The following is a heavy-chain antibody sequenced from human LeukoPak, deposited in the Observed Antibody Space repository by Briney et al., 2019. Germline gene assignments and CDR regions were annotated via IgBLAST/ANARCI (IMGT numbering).Heavy chain of an antibody. CDR2: ISSSGSTI. CDR1: GFTFSSYE. CDR3: ARDPSYKGDAFDI. D-gene: IGHD5-24*01. V-gene: IGHV3-48*03. Sequence: GGSLRLSCAASGFTFSSYEMNWVRQAPGKGLEWVSYISSSGSTIYYADSVQGRFTISRDNAKNSLYLQMNSLRAEDTAVYYCARDPSYKGDAFDIWGQGTMVTVSS. J-gene: IGHJ3*02.